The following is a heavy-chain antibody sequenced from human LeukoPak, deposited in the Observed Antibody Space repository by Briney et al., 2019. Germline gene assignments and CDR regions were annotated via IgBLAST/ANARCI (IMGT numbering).Heavy chain of an antibody. CDR1: GGSISSSNYY. CDR2: IYYSGTT. Sequence: SETLSLTCTVSGGSISSSNYYWGWIRQPPGKGQEWIGSIYYSGTTYYSSSLKSRVIISVDTSKNQFSLKLSSVTATDTAVYYCARHEAQDFDYWGQGTLVTVSS. CDR3: ARHEAQDFDY. V-gene: IGHV4-39*01. J-gene: IGHJ4*02.